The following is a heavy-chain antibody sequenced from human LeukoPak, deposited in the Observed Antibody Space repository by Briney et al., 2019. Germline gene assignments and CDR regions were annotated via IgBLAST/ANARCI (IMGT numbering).Heavy chain of an antibody. J-gene: IGHJ4*02. Sequence: GGSLRLSCTASGFIFNPYWMTWVRQAPGKGLEWVANIKHDGSDKYYVDSVKGRFTISRDNAKNSLYLQMNSLRADDTAVYYCAREQTPSVWGQGILVTVSS. V-gene: IGHV3-7*01. CDR2: IKHDGSDK. CDR1: GFIFNPYW. CDR3: AREQTPSV.